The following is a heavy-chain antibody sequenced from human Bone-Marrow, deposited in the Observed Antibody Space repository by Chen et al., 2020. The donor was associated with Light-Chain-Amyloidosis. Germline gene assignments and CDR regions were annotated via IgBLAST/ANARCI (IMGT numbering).Heavy chain of an antibody. CDR1: GFTFSNQW. D-gene: IGHD6-19*01. V-gene: IGHV3-7*01. Sequence: EVQLVESGGGLVQPGGSLRLSCAASGFTFSNQWMSWVRQAPGKGLEWVANIKQDGSEKYFVASVRGRFIISRDNTKTSLYLQMTSLRAEDTAVYYCARWEYNSGWYWLDSWGQGTLVTVSS. CDR2: IKQDGSEK. CDR3: ARWEYNSGWYWLDS. J-gene: IGHJ5*01.